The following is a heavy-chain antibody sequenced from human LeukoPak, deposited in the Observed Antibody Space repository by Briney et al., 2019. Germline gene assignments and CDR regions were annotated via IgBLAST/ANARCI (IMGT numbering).Heavy chain of an antibody. Sequence: SETLSLTCTVSGGSTSSYYWSWIRQPAGKGLEWIGRIYTSGSTNYNPSLKSRVTMSVDTSKNQSSLKLSSVTAADTAVYYCARDGYYYDSSGYYEKMYYFDYWGQGTLVTVSS. CDR3: ARDGYYYDSSGYYEKMYYFDY. D-gene: IGHD3-22*01. V-gene: IGHV4-4*07. J-gene: IGHJ4*02. CDR2: IYTSGST. CDR1: GGSTSSYY.